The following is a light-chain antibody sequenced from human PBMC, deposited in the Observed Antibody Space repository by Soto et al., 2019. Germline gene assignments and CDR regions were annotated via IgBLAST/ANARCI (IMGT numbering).Light chain of an antibody. J-gene: IGKJ5*01. CDR1: QSVTTY. Sequence: EIVLTQSPATLSLSPGERATLSCRASQSVTTYLAWYQQRPGQAPRLLIYGASSRATGIPDRFSGSGSGTDFTLTISSLQPEDFATYYCQQSYSTLITFGQGTRLEIK. V-gene: IGKV3-11*01. CDR2: GAS. CDR3: QQSYSTLIT.